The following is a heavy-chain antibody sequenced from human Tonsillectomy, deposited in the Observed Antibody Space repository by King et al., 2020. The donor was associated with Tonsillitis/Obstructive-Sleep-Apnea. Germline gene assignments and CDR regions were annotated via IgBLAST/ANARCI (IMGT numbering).Heavy chain of an antibody. Sequence: VQLVESRGGLVKPGGSLRLSCAASGFTFSSYSMNWVRQAPGKGLEWVSSISSSSSYIYYADSVKGRFTISRDNAKNSLYLQMNSLRAEDTAVYYCARDRYSRRHYDFWSGYLPGAFDIWGQGTMVTVSS. CDR1: GFTFSSYS. V-gene: IGHV3-21*01. D-gene: IGHD3-3*01. J-gene: IGHJ3*02. CDR3: ARDRYSRRHYDFWSGYLPGAFDI. CDR2: ISSSSSYI.